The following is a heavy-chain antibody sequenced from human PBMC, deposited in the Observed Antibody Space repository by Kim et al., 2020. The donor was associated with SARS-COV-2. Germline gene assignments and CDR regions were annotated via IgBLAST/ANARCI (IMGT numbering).Heavy chain of an antibody. D-gene: IGHD5-12*01. Sequence: GGSLRLSCAASGFTFSSYGMHWVRQAPGKGLEWVAIISYDGSNKYYADSVKGRFTISRDNSKNTLYLQMNSLRAEDTAVYYCAKDLLGVGYGNPDYWGQG. CDR3: AKDLLGVGYGNPDY. CDR1: GFTFSSYG. CDR2: ISYDGSNK. V-gene: IGHV3-30*18. J-gene: IGHJ4*02.